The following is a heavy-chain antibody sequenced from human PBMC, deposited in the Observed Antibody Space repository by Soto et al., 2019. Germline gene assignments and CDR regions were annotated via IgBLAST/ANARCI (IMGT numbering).Heavy chain of an antibody. CDR3: ARSPLGYDYVRQTWREVGDSFDI. CDR2: LIHGGST. J-gene: IGHJ3*02. CDR1: GASLGGFH. D-gene: IGHD3-16*01. V-gene: IGHV4-34*12. Sequence: SETLSLTCAIYGASLGGFHWAWLRQAPGKGLEWIGELIHGGSTNYNPSLKSRVSFSLDTSKNQFSLHLMSVTAADTAVYYCARSPLGYDYVRQTWREVGDSFDIWGRGTMVTVSS.